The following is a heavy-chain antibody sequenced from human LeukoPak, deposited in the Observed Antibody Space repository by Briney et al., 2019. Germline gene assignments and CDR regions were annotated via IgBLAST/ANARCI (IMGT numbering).Heavy chain of an antibody. V-gene: IGHV3-30*02. D-gene: IGHD2-2*01. J-gene: IGHJ4*02. Sequence: QPGGSLRLSCAASGCTFSSYGMHWVRQAPGKGLEWVAFIRYDGSNKYYADSVKGRFTISRDNSKNTLYPQMNSLRAEDTAVYYCAKGKMPYYFDYWGQGTLVTVSS. CDR2: IRYDGSNK. CDR3: AKGKMPYYFDY. CDR1: GCTFSSYG.